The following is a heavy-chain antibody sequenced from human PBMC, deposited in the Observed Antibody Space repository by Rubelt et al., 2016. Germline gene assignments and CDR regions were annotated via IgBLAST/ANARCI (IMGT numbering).Heavy chain of an antibody. CDR3: TRDTQFYHYYGMNV. CDR1: GFIFGSHW. Sequence: GGSLRLSCVGSGFIFGSHWMSWVRQAPGKGLAWVASIKQPGSEKHYVDSVRARFTISRDDARSSLFLQMNSLRADDTAVYYCTRDTQFYHYYGMNVWGQGTTVTVSS. D-gene: IGHD6-19*01. CDR2: IKQPGSEK. V-gene: IGHV3-7*01. J-gene: IGHJ6*02.